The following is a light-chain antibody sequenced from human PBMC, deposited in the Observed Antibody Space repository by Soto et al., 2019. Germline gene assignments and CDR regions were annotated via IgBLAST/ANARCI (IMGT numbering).Light chain of an antibody. CDR3: QQYNNWPPVA. CDR2: GAS. CDR1: QSVGSIY. Sequence: DIVLTQSPGTLSLSAGERATLSCRASQSVGSIYLAWYQQKPGQAPRLPIHGASNRAPGIPDRLKGSGSGTDFPPTMSRLEPEYFSFYYRQQYNNWPPVAFGQVTRPDIK. V-gene: IGKV3-20*01. J-gene: IGKJ5*01.